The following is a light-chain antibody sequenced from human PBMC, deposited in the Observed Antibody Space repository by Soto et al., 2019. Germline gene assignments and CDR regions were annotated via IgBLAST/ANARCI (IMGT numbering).Light chain of an antibody. CDR1: QSVRSNY. J-gene: IGKJ1*01. CDR2: GAS. V-gene: IGKV3-20*01. Sequence: EIVLTQSRGTLSLSPGERATHACRASQSVRSNYLAWYRQTPGQVPRLLIYGASNRATGIPDRFSGSGSGTDFTLIISRLEPEDFALYYCQQYGSSPWTFGQGTKVEIK. CDR3: QQYGSSPWT.